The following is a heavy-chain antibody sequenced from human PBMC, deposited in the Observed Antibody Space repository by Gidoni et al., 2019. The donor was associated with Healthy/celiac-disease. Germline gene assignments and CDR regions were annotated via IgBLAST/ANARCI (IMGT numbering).Heavy chain of an antibody. CDR1: GFTFSSYW. V-gene: IGHV3-7*01. Sequence: EVQLVESGGGLVQPGGSLRLACAAAGFTFSSYWMSWFRQAPGKGLEWGANIKQDGSEKYYVDSGKGRFTISRDNAKTSLYLQMNSLRAEDTAVYYCAREDQLYYYYYGMDVWGQGTTVTVSS. D-gene: IGHD2-2*01. CDR3: AREDQLYYYYYGMDV. J-gene: IGHJ6*02. CDR2: IKQDGSEK.